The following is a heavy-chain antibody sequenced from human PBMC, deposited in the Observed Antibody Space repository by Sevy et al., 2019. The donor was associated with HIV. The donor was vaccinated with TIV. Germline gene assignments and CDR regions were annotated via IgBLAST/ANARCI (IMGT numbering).Heavy chain of an antibody. CDR3: AGGRYDSSGSFDAFDI. CDR2: IFGNGDVSISFGNGDVT. Sequence: GESLKISCAASGFTFNNYAMNWVRQAPGKGLEWVSTIFGNGDVSISFGNGDVTYYADSVRGRFTISRDSSKNTLYLQMNGLRAEDTALYYCAGGRYDSSGSFDAFDIWGQGTMVTVSS. J-gene: IGHJ3*02. CDR1: GFTFNNYA. D-gene: IGHD3-22*01. V-gene: IGHV3-23*01.